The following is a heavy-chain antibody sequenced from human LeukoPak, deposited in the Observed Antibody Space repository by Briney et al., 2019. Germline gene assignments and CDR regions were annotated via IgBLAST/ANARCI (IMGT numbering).Heavy chain of an antibody. Sequence: SETLSLTCTVSGGSISSYYWSWIRQPAGKGLEWIGRIYTSGSTNYNPSLKSRVTMSVDTSKNHFSLKLSSVTAADTAVYYCARDTSPAYYDSSGYYHFDCWGQGTLVTVSS. D-gene: IGHD3-22*01. CDR3: ARDTSPAYYDSSGYYHFDC. CDR2: IYTSGST. V-gene: IGHV4-4*07. CDR1: GGSISSYY. J-gene: IGHJ4*02.